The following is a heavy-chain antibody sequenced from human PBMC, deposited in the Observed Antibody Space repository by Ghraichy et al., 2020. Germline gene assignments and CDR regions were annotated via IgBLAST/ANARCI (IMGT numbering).Heavy chain of an antibody. CDR2: IGLDGTER. CDR1: GFTFSNYW. V-gene: IGHV3-7*01. CDR3: AQCRGTSWKDALEM. D-gene: IGHD1-1*01. J-gene: IGHJ3*02. Sequence: GGSLRLSCAASGFTFSNYWMTWVRQAPGKGLEWVANIGLDGTERHYVDSVKGRFSISRDNGKNSLSLQMNILRAEDTAVYYCAQCRGTSWKDALEMWGQGTMVTVSS.